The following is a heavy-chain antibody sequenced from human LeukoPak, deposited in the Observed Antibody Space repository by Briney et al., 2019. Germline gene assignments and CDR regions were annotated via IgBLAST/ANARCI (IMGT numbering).Heavy chain of an antibody. V-gene: IGHV4-34*01. Sequence: PSETLSLTCAVYGGSFSGYYWSWIRQPPGKGLEWIGEINHSGSTNYNPSLKSRVTISVDTSKNQFSLKLSSVTAADTAVYYCARVKTPDYDILTGYYRYYYYMDVWGKGTTVTVSS. J-gene: IGHJ6*03. CDR1: GGSFSGYY. CDR3: ARVKTPDYDILTGYYRYYYYMDV. D-gene: IGHD3-9*01. CDR2: INHSGST.